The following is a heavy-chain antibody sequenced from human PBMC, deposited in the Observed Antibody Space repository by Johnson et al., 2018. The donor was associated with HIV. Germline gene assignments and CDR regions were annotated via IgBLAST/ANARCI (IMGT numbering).Heavy chain of an antibody. V-gene: IGHV3-7*01. J-gene: IGHJ3*02. CDR3: AKVPYYDSSGYYSDDAFDI. CDR2: IKQDGSEK. Sequence: EVQVVESGGGVVQPGRSLRLSCAASGFTFSSYGMHWVRQAPGKGLEWVANIKQDGSEKYYVDSVKGRFTISRDNAKNTLYLQMNSLRAEDTAVYYCAKVPYYDSSGYYSDDAFDIWGQGTMVTVSS. D-gene: IGHD3-22*01. CDR1: GFTFSSYG.